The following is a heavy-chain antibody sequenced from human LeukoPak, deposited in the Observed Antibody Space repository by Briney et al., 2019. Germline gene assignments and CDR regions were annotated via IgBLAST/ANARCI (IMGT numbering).Heavy chain of an antibody. D-gene: IGHD5-24*01. J-gene: IGHJ4*02. V-gene: IGHV1-69*13. CDR2: IIPIFGTA. CDR3: ARERDGYIIDY. CDR1: GGTFSSYA. Sequence: SVKVSRKASGGTFSSYAISWVRQAPRQGLEWMGGIIPIFGTANYAQKFQGRVTITADESTSTAYMELSSLRSEDTAVYYCARERDGYIIDYWGQGTLVTVSS.